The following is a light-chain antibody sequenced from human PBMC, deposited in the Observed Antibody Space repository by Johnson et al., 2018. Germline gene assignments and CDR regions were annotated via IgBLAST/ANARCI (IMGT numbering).Light chain of an antibody. Sequence: QSVLTQPPSVSAAPGQKVTISCSGSSSNIGNNYVSWYQQLPGTAPKLLIYENNKRPSGIPDRFYGSKSGTSATLGLTGLQTGDEADYYCGTWDSSLSAVNVFGTGTKVTVL. CDR3: GTWDSSLSAVNV. J-gene: IGLJ1*01. CDR2: ENN. CDR1: SSNIGNNY. V-gene: IGLV1-51*02.